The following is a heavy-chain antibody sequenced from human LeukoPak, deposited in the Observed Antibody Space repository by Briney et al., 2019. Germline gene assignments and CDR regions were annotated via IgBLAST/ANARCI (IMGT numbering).Heavy chain of an antibody. Sequence: PSETLSLTCTVSGDSINRHYWSWIRQTPGTGLEWIGYISYRGSTNYNPSLKSRVTMSVDTSNNQFSLRLSSVTAAGTAVYYCATNAGPAALDAIDIWGQGTIVIVSS. CDR1: GDSINRHY. V-gene: IGHV4-59*08. CDR3: ATNAGPAALDAIDI. CDR2: ISYRGST. D-gene: IGHD2-2*01. J-gene: IGHJ3*02.